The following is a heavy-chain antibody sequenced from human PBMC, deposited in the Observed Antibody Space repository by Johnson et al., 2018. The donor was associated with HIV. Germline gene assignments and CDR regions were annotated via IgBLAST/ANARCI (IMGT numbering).Heavy chain of an antibody. CDR3: ARDRAGFDI. CDR1: GFTVSSNY. V-gene: IGHV3-20*04. J-gene: IGHJ3*02. D-gene: IGHD6-19*01. CDR2: INWSGGNT. Sequence: VQLVESGGGVVQPGGSVRLSCAASGFTVSSNYMSWVRQAPGKGLEWVSGINWSGGNTDYADSVKGRFTISRDNAKSSLYLQMNSLRAEDTALYFCARDRAGFDIWGQGTMVTVSS.